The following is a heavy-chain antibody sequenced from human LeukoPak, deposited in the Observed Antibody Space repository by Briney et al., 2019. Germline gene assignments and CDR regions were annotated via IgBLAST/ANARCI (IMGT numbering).Heavy chain of an antibody. CDR1: GFTFSSYG. Sequence: GGSLRLSCAASGFTFSSYGMHWVRQAPGKGLEGVAVIWYDGSNKYYADSVKGRFTISRDNSKNTLYLQMNSLRAEDTAVYYCAREELPEYYYDSSGHNWFDPWGQGTLVTVSS. V-gene: IGHV3-33*01. J-gene: IGHJ5*02. CDR3: AREELPEYYYDSSGHNWFDP. CDR2: IWYDGSNK. D-gene: IGHD3-22*01.